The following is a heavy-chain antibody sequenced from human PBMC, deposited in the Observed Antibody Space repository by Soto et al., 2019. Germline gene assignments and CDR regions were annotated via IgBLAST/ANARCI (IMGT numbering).Heavy chain of an antibody. CDR3: ARGLHSLFDY. J-gene: IGHJ4*02. D-gene: IGHD2-21*01. Sequence: LRLSCAASGFTFSSYGMHWVRQAPGRGLEWVAVIWYDGNNKYYADSVKGRFTISRDNSNNTLYVQMTSLRAEDTAVYYCARGLHSLFDYWGQGXLVTVSS. CDR1: GFTFSSYG. V-gene: IGHV3-33*01. CDR2: IWYDGNNK.